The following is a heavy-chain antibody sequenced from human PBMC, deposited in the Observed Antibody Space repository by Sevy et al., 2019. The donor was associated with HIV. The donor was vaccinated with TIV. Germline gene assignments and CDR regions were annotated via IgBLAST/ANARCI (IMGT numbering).Heavy chain of an antibody. J-gene: IGHJ4*02. V-gene: IGHV3-30-3*01. Sequence: GGSLRLSCAASGFTFSSYAMHWVRQAPGKGLEWVAVISYDGSNKYYADSVKGRFTISRDNSKNTLYLQMNSLRAEDTTVYYCARDLGYWGQGTLVTVSS. D-gene: IGHD3-16*01. CDR3: ARDLGY. CDR1: GFTFSSYA. CDR2: ISYDGSNK.